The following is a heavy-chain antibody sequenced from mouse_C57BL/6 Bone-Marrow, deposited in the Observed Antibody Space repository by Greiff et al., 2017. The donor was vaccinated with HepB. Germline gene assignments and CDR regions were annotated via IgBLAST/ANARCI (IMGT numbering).Heavy chain of an antibody. J-gene: IGHJ4*01. V-gene: IGHV2-2*01. CDR3: ARNSLWVRGAMDH. CDR1: GFSLTSYG. CDR2: IWSGGST. D-gene: IGHD2-14*01. Sequence: VKLVESGPGLVQPSQSLSITCTVSGFSLTSYGVHWVRQSPGKGLEWLGVIWSGGSTDYNAAFISRLSISKDNSKSQVFFKMNSLQADDTDIYYCARNSLWVRGAMDHWGQGTSVTGSS.